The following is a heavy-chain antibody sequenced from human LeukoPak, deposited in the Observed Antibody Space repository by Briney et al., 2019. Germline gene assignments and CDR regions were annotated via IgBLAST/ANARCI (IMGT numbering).Heavy chain of an antibody. CDR2: INAGNGNT. CDR1: GYTFTSYA. V-gene: IGHV1-3*03. D-gene: IGHD3-22*01. Sequence: ASVKVSCKASGYTFTSYAMHWVRQAPGQRLEWTGWINAGNGNTKYSQEFQGRVTITRDTSASTAYMELSSLRSEDMAVYYCARGPYYYDSSGYYLTLFDYWGQGTLVTVSS. J-gene: IGHJ4*02. CDR3: ARGPYYYDSSGYYLTLFDY.